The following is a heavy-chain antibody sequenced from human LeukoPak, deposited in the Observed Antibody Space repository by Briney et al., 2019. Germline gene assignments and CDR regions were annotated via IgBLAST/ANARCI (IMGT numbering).Heavy chain of an antibody. CDR1: GFTFSSYS. Sequence: LRLSCAASGFTFSSYSMSWVRQAPGKGLEWIGYIYYRGSTYYNPSLKSRVTISVDTSKNQFSLKLSSVTAADTAVYYCARDRPYGDLAARFDYWGQGTLVTVSS. CDR3: ARDRPYGDLAARFDY. V-gene: IGHV4-31*02. CDR2: IYYRGST. J-gene: IGHJ4*02. D-gene: IGHD4-17*01.